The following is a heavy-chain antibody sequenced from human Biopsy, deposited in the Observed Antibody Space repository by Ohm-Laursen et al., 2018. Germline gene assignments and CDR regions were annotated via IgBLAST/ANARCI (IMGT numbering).Heavy chain of an antibody. Sequence: TLSLTCTVSDVSISSYYWNWIRQSPGRGLEWIAYVRYNGDTDYNPSLKSRVTISLDASKNQFSLKLTSVTAADTAIYYCAREAIGVATTFDLWGQGTIVAVSS. CDR1: DVSISSYY. J-gene: IGHJ3*01. V-gene: IGHV4-59*01. CDR2: VRYNGDT. D-gene: IGHD3-3*01. CDR3: AREAIGVATTFDL.